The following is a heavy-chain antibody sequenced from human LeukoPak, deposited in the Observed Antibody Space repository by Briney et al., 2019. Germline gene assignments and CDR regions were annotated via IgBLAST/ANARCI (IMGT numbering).Heavy chain of an antibody. CDR1: GFTFSSYA. CDR3: ARDIAVARGYYYYGMDV. Sequence: GGSLRLSCAASGFTFSSYAMHWVRQAPGKGLEWVAVISYDGSNKYYADFVKGRFTISRDNSKNTLYLQMNSLRAEDTAVYYCARDIAVARGYYYYGMDVWGKGTTVTVSS. D-gene: IGHD6-19*01. V-gene: IGHV3-30*04. J-gene: IGHJ6*04. CDR2: ISYDGSNK.